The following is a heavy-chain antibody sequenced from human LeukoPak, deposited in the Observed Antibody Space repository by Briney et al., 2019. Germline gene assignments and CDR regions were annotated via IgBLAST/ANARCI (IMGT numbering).Heavy chain of an antibody. V-gene: IGHV1-2*04. CDR1: GYTFTGYY. D-gene: IGHD1-26*01. CDR2: INPNSGGT. Sequence: ASVKVSCKASGYTFTGYYMHWVRQAPGQGLEWMGWINPNSGGTNYAQKFQGWVTMTRDTSISTAYMELRSLRSDDTAVYYCARAIRERSGSYPTNYWGQGTLVTVSS. CDR3: ARAIRERSGSYPTNY. J-gene: IGHJ4*02.